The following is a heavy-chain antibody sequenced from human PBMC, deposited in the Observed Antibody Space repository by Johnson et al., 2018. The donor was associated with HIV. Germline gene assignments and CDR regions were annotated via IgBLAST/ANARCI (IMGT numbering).Heavy chain of an antibody. V-gene: IGHV3-20*04. Sequence: VQLVESGGGLVQPGGSLRLSCAASGFTVSSNYMSWVRQAPGKGLEWVSGIHWNGGSTGYADSVKGRFTISRDNAKNSLHLQMNSLRAEDTALYYCAREGPSDAFDIWGQGTMVTVSS. CDR2: IHWNGGST. CDR3: AREGPSDAFDI. CDR1: GFTVSSNY. J-gene: IGHJ3*02.